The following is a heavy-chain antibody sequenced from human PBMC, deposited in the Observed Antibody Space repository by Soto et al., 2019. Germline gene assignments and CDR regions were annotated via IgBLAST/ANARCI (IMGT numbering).Heavy chain of an antibody. CDR3: ARDQVERRPDGMDV. V-gene: IGHV4-31*03. J-gene: IGHJ6*02. CDR2: IYYSGST. Sequence: SETLSLICTVSGGSISSGGYYWSWIRQHPGKGLEWIGYIYYSGSTYYNPSLKSRVTISVDTSKNQFSLKLSSVTAADTAVYYCARDQVERRPDGMDVWGQGTTVTVSS. CDR1: GGSISSGGYY. D-gene: IGHD1-1*01.